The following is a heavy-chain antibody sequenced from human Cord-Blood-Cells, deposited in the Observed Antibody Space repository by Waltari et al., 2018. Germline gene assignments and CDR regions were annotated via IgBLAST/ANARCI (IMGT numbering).Heavy chain of an antibody. D-gene: IGHD3-10*01. V-gene: IGHV4-34*01. CDR1: GGSFSGYS. Sequence: QVQLQQWGAGLLKPSETLSLTCAVYGGSFSGYSWSWIRQPPGKGLEWIGEINHSGSPTYNPSLKSRVTISVDTSKNQFSLNLSSVTAADTAVYYCARGIQSYGSGSYYNYWGQGTLVTVSS. CDR3: ARGIQSYGSGSYYNY. J-gene: IGHJ4*02. CDR2: INHSGSP.